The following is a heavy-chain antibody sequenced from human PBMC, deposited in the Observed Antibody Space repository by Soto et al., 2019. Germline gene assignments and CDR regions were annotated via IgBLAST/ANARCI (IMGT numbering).Heavy chain of an antibody. V-gene: IGHV1-8*01. J-gene: IGHJ6*02. CDR3: ARAGYSSSHLGVVRGVIKYDYYSGMDV. D-gene: IGHD3-10*01. CDR2: MNPHSVNT. CDR1: GYSFASYD. Sequence: KVSSEACGYSFASYDRSSVRQANGQGRQRMGCMNPHSVNTGYAQKLQGKDTMTRNTSIRTAHIELSSLRSEDTAVYCCARAGYSSSHLGVVRGVIKYDYYSGMDVWGQGTTVTVYS.